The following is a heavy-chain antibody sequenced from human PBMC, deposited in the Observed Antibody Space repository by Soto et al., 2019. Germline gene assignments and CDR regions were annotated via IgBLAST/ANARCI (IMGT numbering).Heavy chain of an antibody. D-gene: IGHD2-2*03. CDR2: ISSSSSYI. Sequence: GGSLRLSCAASGFTFSSYSMNWVRQAPGKGLEWVSSISSSSSYIYYADSVKGRFTISRDNAKNSLYLQMNSLRAEDTAVYYCAGRGYCSSTSCRSDAFDIWGQGTMVTVSS. V-gene: IGHV3-21*01. CDR1: GFTFSSYS. CDR3: AGRGYCSSTSCRSDAFDI. J-gene: IGHJ3*02.